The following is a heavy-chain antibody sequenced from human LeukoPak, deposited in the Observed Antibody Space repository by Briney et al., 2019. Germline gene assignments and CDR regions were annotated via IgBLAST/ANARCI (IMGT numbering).Heavy chain of an antibody. Sequence: GSSVKVSCEASGGTFSSYAISWVRQAPGQGLEWMGGIIPIFGTANYAQKFQGRVTTTTDESTSTAYMELSSLRSEDTAVYYCARGYCSSTSCYMRNYHYYYMDVWGKGTTVTVPS. V-gene: IGHV1-69*05. CDR1: GGTFSSYA. CDR2: IIPIFGTA. D-gene: IGHD2-2*02. J-gene: IGHJ6*03. CDR3: ARGYCSSTSCYMRNYHYYYMDV.